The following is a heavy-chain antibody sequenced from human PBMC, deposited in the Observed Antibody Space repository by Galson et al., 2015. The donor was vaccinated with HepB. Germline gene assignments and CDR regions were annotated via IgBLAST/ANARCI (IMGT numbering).Heavy chain of an antibody. CDR2: ISYDGSNK. V-gene: IGHV3-30*18. CDR1: GFTFSSYG. J-gene: IGHJ3*02. Sequence: SPPLSCATSGFTFSSYGMRWVLQPPGTRLEWVAVISYDGSNKNYADSVKGRFTISRDNSKNTLYLQMNSLRAEDTAVYYCAKEVYDAFDIWGQVTIVTVAS. CDR3: AKEVYDAFDI.